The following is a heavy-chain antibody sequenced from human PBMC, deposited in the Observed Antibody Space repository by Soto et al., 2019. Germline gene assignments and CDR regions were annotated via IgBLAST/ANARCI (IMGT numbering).Heavy chain of an antibody. V-gene: IGHV1-8*01. CDR3: ARVGGNLNDDYFDY. D-gene: IGHD1-1*01. Sequence: QVQLVQSGTEVKKPGASVKVSCKASGYTFTSHDINWVRQATGQGLEWMGWMNPNSGDTGYAQKFQGRVTMTRDTCIRTAYMELSSLRSEDTAVYYCARVGGNLNDDYFDYWGQGTLVTVSS. J-gene: IGHJ4*02. CDR1: GYTFTSHD. CDR2: MNPNSGDT.